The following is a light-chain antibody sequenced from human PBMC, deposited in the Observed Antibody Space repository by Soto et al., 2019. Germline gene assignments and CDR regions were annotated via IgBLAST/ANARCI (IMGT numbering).Light chain of an antibody. V-gene: IGKV3-15*01. J-gene: IGKJ2*01. Sequence: EIVMTQSPATLSVSPGERATLSCRASQSIVNNLAWYQQKPGQGPRLLIYGASSRATGLPARFSGSGSGTGFTLTISRLEPEDFAVYYCQHYGSSPPKYTFGQGTKLEIK. CDR2: GAS. CDR3: QHYGSSPPKYT. CDR1: QSIVNN.